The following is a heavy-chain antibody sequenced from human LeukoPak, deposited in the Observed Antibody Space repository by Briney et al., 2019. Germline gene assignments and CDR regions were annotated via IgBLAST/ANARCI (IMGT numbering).Heavy chain of an antibody. D-gene: IGHD5-18*01. Sequence: SETLSLTCTVSGGSISSYYWSWIRQPPGKGLEWIGYIYYSGSTNYNPSLKSRVTISVDTSKNQFSLMLSSVTAADTAVYYCARVDTAEFDPWGQGTLVTVSS. CDR3: ARVDTAEFDP. V-gene: IGHV4-59*01. CDR2: IYYSGST. CDR1: GGSISSYY. J-gene: IGHJ5*02.